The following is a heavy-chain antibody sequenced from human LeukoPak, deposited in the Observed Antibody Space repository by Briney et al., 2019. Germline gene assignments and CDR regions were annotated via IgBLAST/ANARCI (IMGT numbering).Heavy chain of an antibody. CDR2: ISNSGSA. Sequence: LETLSLTCTVSGVXISTNYWNWIRQSPEKGLKWIGYISNSGSADRHPSLKSRVTISLDPSKNQLSLSLNSVTAADTAVYFCAGYDHSNYLAYWGQGARVTVSS. CDR3: AGYDHSNYLAY. CDR1: GVXISTNY. D-gene: IGHD3-16*01. J-gene: IGHJ4*02. V-gene: IGHV4-59*13.